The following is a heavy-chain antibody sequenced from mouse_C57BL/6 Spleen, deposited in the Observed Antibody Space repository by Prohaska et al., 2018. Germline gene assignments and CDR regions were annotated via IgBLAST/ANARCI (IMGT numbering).Heavy chain of an antibody. D-gene: IGHD2-5*01. J-gene: IGHJ4*01. V-gene: IGHV1-53*01. Sequence: SYKASGYTFTSYWMHWVKQRPGQGLEWIGNINPSNGGTNYNEKFKSKATLTVDKSSSTAYMQRSSLTSEDSAVYYCARGGYSNSAMDYWGQGTSVTVSS. CDR1: GYTFTSYW. CDR3: ARGGYSNSAMDY. CDR2: INPSNGGT.